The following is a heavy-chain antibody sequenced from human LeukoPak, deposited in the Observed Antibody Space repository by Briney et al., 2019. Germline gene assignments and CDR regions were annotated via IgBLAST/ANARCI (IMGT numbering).Heavy chain of an antibody. V-gene: IGHV4-39*01. CDR2: IYYSGSS. D-gene: IGHD2-21*01. CDR3: ARHIYSGAWHYFDY. J-gene: IGHJ4*02. CDR1: GGSISSSSYF. Sequence: SETLSLTCTVSGGSISSSSYFWGWIRQPPGKGLDWIGSIYYSGSSYYNPSLKSRVTISVDTSKNQFSLKLSSVTAADTAVYYCARHIYSGAWHYFDYWGQGTLVTVSS.